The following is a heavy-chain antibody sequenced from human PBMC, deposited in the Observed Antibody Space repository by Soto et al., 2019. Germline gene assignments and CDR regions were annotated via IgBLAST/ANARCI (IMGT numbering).Heavy chain of an antibody. Sequence: EVQLVESGGGLVTPGGSLRLSCTGCSFSFSPAWMKWVRQAPGKGLEWVGRMKSYRGGGTTDYAATVQGRFTISRDDSKNTLYLQVNSLKFEDTALYFCIWQQDFYYGKAVWGQGTTVTVS. CDR3: IWQQDFYYGKAV. CDR1: SFSFSPAW. V-gene: IGHV3-15*07. D-gene: IGHD6-13*01. J-gene: IGHJ6*02. CDR2: MKSYRGGGTT.